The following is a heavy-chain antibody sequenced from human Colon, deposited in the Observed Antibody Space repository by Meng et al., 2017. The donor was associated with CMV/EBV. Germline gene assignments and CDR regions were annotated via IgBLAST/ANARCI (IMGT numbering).Heavy chain of an antibody. J-gene: IGHJ6*02. CDR2: ITGASDYI. Sequence: GGSLRLSCSASGFNFRSYIFNWVRHVPGKGLEWVGSITGASDYIYHVASLRGRFTISRDNAKNSLYLQMNSLRAEDTAAYYCARVRDSKLYYGIDVWGQGTTVTVSS. CDR1: GFNFRSYI. D-gene: IGHD2-15*01. V-gene: IGHV3-21*01. CDR3: ARVRDSKLYYGIDV.